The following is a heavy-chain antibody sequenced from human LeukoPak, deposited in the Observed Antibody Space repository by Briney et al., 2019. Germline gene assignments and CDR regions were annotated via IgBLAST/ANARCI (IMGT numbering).Heavy chain of an antibody. J-gene: IGHJ4*02. D-gene: IGHD6-13*01. CDR2: INPNSGGT. Sequence: ASVKVSCKASGYTFTGYYMHWVRQAPGQGLEWMGWINPNSGGTNYAQKVQGWVTMTRDTSISTAYMELSRLRSDDTAVYYCARGARGEGSSSWPFDYWGQGTLVTVSS. CDR1: GYTFTGYY. V-gene: IGHV1-2*04. CDR3: ARGARGEGSSSWPFDY.